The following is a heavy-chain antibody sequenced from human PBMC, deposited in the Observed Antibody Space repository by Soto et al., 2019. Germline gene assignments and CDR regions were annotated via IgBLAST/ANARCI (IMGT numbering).Heavy chain of an antibody. CDR1: GFTFSSYS. D-gene: IGHD2-2*01. CDR2: ISSSSSTI. CDR3: AKQDLSRGVPAAMPSAFDI. J-gene: IGHJ3*02. Sequence: EVQLVESGGGLVQPGGSLRLSCAASGFTFSSYSVNWVRQAPGKGLEWVSYISSSSSTIYYADSVKGRFTISRDNAKNSLYLQMNSLRAEDTAVYYCAKQDLSRGVPAAMPSAFDIWGQGTMVTVSS. V-gene: IGHV3-48*01.